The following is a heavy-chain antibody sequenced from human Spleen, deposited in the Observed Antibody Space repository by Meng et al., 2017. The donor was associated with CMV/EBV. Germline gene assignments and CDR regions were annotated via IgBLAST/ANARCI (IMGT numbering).Heavy chain of an antibody. CDR1: GFTFSTYS. J-gene: IGHJ4*02. CDR2: ISTSSVYV. CDR3: ARQGGTYFDY. Sequence: LSCAASGFTFSTYSMSWVRQAPGKGLEWVSSISTSSVYVFYADSLKGRFTISRDNARNSLYLQMNSLTAEDTAVYYCARQGGTYFDYWGQGTQVTVSS. V-gene: IGHV3-21*01.